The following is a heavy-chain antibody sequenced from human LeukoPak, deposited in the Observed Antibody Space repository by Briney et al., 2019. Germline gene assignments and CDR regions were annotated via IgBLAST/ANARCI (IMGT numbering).Heavy chain of an antibody. CDR1: GFTFSSYA. J-gene: IGHJ4*02. D-gene: IGHD6-13*01. CDR3: ARGERTAAADY. V-gene: IGHV3-23*01. CDR2: ISASGRST. Sequence: PGGSLRLSCGASGFTFSSYAMNWVRQAPGKGLEWVAAISASGRSTYYADSVKGRFTISRDTSKNTLYLQMNSLRADDTAVYYCARGERTAAADYWGQGTLVTVSS.